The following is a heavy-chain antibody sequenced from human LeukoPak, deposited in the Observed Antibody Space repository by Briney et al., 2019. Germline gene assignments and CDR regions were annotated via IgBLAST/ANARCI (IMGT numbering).Heavy chain of an antibody. CDR1: GGSISSSNW. V-gene: IGHV4-4*02. CDR2: IYHSGST. CDR3: ARDGGSSGWYDSFDY. J-gene: IGHJ4*02. D-gene: IGHD6-19*01. Sequence: SGTLSLTCAVSGGSISSSNWWSWVRQPPGKGLEWIGEIYHSGSTNYNPSLKSRVTISVDKSKNQFSLKLSSVTAADTAVYYCARDGGSSGWYDSFDYWGQGTLVTVSS.